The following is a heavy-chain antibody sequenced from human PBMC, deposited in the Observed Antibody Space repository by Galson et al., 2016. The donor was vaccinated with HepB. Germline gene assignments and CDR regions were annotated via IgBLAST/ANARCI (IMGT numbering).Heavy chain of an antibody. Sequence: SLRLSCATSGFSFGDCFMIWFRQAPGKGLEWVGFIRPRRYGGTTDYAASVKGKFTISRDDSESSAYLQMNSLKTEDSALYYCSRIERRTSSVYYYYMEVWGKGTTVTVSS. D-gene: IGHD2-2*01. V-gene: IGHV3-49*03. CDR2: IRPRRYGGTT. CDR3: SRIERRTSSVYYYYMEV. J-gene: IGHJ6*03. CDR1: GFSFGDCF.